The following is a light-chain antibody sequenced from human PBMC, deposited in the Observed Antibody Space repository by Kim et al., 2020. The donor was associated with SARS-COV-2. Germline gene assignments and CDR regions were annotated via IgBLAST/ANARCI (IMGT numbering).Light chain of an antibody. CDR1: QSVYHY. CDR3: QQSYTTPRT. J-gene: IGKJ5*01. CDR2: AAY. V-gene: IGKV1-39*01. Sequence: ERVPITLRGRQSVYHYLRLYQQKTGKAPKLLFCAAYSLHSGVPSRFCGSGSRADFTLTLSGLQPEDFSTYFCQQSYTTPRTFGEGTRLEIK.